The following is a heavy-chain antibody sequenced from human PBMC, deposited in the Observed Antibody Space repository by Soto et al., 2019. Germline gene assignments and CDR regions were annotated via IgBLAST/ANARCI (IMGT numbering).Heavy chain of an antibody. CDR3: ARDLLLGIRSLGWFDP. V-gene: IGHV1-69*01. J-gene: IGHJ5*02. CDR2: IIPIFGTA. D-gene: IGHD3-10*01. CDR1: GGTFSSYA. Sequence: QVQLVKSGAEVKKPGSSVKVSCKASGGTFSSYASSWVRQAPGQGLEWMGGIIPIFGTANYAQKFQGRVTITADESTSTAYMELSSLRSEDTAVYYCARDLLLGIRSLGWFDPWGQGPLVTVSS.